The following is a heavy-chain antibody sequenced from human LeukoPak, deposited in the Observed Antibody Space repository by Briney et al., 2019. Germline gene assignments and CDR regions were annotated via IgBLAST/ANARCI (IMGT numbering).Heavy chain of an antibody. J-gene: IGHJ4*02. CDR2: INSDGSST. D-gene: IGHD3-3*01. CDR3: ARGDYDFWSGPQYSFDY. Sequence: PGGSLRLSCAASGFTFSSYWMHWVRQAPGKGLVWVSRINSDGSSTSYADSVKGRFTISRDNAKNTLYLQMNSLRAEDTAVYYCARGDYDFWSGPQYSFDYWGQGTLVTVSS. CDR1: GFTFSSYW. V-gene: IGHV3-74*01.